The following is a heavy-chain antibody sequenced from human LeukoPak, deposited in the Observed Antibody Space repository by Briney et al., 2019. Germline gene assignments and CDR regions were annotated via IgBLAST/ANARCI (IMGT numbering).Heavy chain of an antibody. J-gene: IGHJ6*03. CDR2: LYYSGST. V-gene: IGHV4-39*07. Sequence: PSETLSLTCTVSGGSISSSSYYWGWIRQPPGKGLEWIGTLYYSGSTYYNPSLKSRVTISVDTSKNQFSLKLTSVTAADTAIYFCARGGGAYYMDVWDKGTTVTVSS. D-gene: IGHD6-25*01. CDR1: GGSISSSSYY. CDR3: ARGGGAYYMDV.